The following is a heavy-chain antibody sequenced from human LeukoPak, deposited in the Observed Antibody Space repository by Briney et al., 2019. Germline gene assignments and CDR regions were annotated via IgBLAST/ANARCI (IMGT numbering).Heavy chain of an antibody. V-gene: IGHV3-23*01. CDR2: ISGSGGST. J-gene: IGHJ4*02. CDR3: AKTPVGGLRFLEWFDY. D-gene: IGHD3-3*01. CDR1: GFTFSIYG. Sequence: GGSLRLSCAASGFTFSIYGMSWVRQAPGRGLEWVSAISGSGGSTYYADSVKGRFTISRDNSKNTLYLQMNSLRAEDTAVYYCAKTPVGGLRFLEWFDYWGQGTLVTVSS.